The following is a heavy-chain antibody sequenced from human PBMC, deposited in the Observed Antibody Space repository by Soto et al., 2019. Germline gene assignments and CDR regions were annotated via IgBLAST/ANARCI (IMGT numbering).Heavy chain of an antibody. D-gene: IGHD6-19*01. CDR3: TRGSSGWLSEAFDN. J-gene: IGHJ3*02. CDR1: GFTFGDYA. Sequence: GGSLRLSCIASGFTFGDYAMSWFRQAPGKGLEWVGFIRSKAYGGTTEYAASVKGRFTISRDDSKSIAYLQMNSLKTEDTAVYYCTRGSSGWLSEAFDNWGQGTMVTVSS. V-gene: IGHV3-49*03. CDR2: IRSKAYGGTT.